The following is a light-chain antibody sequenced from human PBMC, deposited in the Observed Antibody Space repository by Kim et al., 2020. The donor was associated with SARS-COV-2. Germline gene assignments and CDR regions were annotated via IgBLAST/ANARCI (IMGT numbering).Light chain of an antibody. CDR2: DVN. V-gene: IGLV2-8*01. CDR3: GSYAGSKNV. Sequence: PGQSFTISCTGTISDVGGYNYVSWYQQHPGKAPKLIIYDVNKRPSGVPDRFSGSKSGNTASLTVSGLQAEDEANYYCGSYAGSKNVFGTGTKVTVL. CDR1: ISDVGGYNY. J-gene: IGLJ1*01.